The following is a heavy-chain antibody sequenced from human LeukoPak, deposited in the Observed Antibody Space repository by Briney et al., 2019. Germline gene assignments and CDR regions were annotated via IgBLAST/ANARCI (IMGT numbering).Heavy chain of an antibody. CDR3: ATYIPRPPGMDA. D-gene: IGHD2-21*01. CDR2: TAGADDVI. J-gene: IGHJ6*02. CDR1: GLTFSDYR. Sequence: GGSLILSCSVSGLTFSDYRMMWVRQAPEKGVEWVAVTAGADDVIQYADSVKGRFTTSTGPSKNTVYLQLNRLRAEDTPLYFRATYIPRPPGMDAWGPGTTVTASS. V-gene: IGHV3-23*01.